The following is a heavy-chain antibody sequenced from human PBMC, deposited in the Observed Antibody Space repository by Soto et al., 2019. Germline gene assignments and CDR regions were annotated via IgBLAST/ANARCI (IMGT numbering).Heavy chain of an antibody. CDR1: GFSFSRYW. D-gene: IGHD3-10*01. Sequence: LRLSCAASGFSFSRYWMYWLRQSPGKGLEWVSRISSDGSNKYYADSVKGRFTISRDNSKNTLYLQMNSLRAEDTAVYYCASPYRRTTFGDYFDYWGQGTLVTVSS. J-gene: IGHJ4*02. CDR2: ISSDGSNK. CDR3: ASPYRRTTFGDYFDY. V-gene: IGHV3-30*19.